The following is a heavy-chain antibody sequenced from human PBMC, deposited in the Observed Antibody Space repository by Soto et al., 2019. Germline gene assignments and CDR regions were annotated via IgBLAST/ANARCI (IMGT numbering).Heavy chain of an antibody. Sequence: QLQLQESGPGLVKPSETLSLTCTVSGGSISGSSYYWGWIRQPPGKGLEWIGEINHSGSTNYNPSLKSRVTISVDTSKNQFSLKLSSVTAADTAVYYCARAPAYRGGNWFDPWGQGTLVTVSS. D-gene: IGHD2-15*01. CDR3: ARAPAYRGGNWFDP. CDR1: GGSISGSSYY. V-gene: IGHV4-39*07. CDR2: INHSGST. J-gene: IGHJ5*02.